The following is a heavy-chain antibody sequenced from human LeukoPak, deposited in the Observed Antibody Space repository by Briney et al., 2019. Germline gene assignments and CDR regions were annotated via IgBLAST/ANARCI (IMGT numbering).Heavy chain of an antibody. D-gene: IGHD4-23*01. J-gene: IGHJ3*02. CDR2: ISYDGNNK. V-gene: IGHV3-30*18. CDR1: GFTFISYG. Sequence: GGSLRLSCAASGFTFISYGMHWVRQAPGKGLEWVAVISYDGNNKYYADSVKGRFTISRDNSKNTLYLQMNSLRAEDTAVYYCAKDMLGYGGSGDAFDIWGQGTMVTVSS. CDR3: AKDMLGYGGSGDAFDI.